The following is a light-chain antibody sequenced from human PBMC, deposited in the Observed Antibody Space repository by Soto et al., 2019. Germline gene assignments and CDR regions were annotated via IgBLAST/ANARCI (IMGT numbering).Light chain of an antibody. CDR1: QSVSSN. CDR2: DAS. J-gene: IGKJ1*01. V-gene: IGKV3-15*01. CDR3: QQYNNWPPWT. Sequence: EIVMTQSPATVSVSPLEIATLSFRASQSVSSNLAWYQQKPGQAPRLLIYDASTRATGIPARFSGSGSGTEFTLTISSLQSEDFAVYYCQQYNNWPPWTFGRGTKVDIK.